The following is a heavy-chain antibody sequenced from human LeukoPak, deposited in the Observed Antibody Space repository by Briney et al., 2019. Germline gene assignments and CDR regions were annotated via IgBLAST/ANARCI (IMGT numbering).Heavy chain of an antibody. J-gene: IGHJ5*02. CDR1: GFTFSSYS. CDR3: AREPSLRIGPPSPNWFDP. Sequence: GGSLRLSCAASGFTFSSYSMNWVRQAPGKGLEWVSSISSSSSYIYYADSVKGRFTISRDNAKNSLYLQMNSLRAEDTAVYYCAREPSLRIGPPSPNWFDPWGQGTLVTVSS. CDR2: ISSSSSYI. V-gene: IGHV3-21*01. D-gene: IGHD6-6*01.